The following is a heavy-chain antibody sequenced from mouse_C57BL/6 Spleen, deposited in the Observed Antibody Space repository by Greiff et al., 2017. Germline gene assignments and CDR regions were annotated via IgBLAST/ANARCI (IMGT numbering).Heavy chain of an antibody. CDR2: ISSGGSYT. V-gene: IGHV5-6*01. D-gene: IGHD1-1*01. CDR1: GFTFSSYG. J-gene: IGHJ2*01. Sequence: EVMLVESGGDLVKPGGSLKLSCAASGFTFSSYGMSWVRQTPDKRLEWVATISSGGSYTYYPDSVKGRFTISRDNAKNTLYLQMSSLKSEDTAMYDCARQEGSITTQFFDYRGQGTTLTVSS. CDR3: ARQEGSITTQFFDY.